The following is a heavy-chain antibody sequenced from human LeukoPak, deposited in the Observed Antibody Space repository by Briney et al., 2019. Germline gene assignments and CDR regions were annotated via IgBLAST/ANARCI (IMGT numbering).Heavy chain of an antibody. CDR1: GGSFSGYY. Sequence: SETLSLTCAVYGGSFSGYYWSWIRQPPGKGLEWIGEINHSGSTNYNPSLKSRVTISVDTSKNQFSLKLSSVTAADTAVYYCSLAKWNVNCFDTWGHGTLVTVSS. CDR2: INHSGST. D-gene: IGHD1-20*01. J-gene: IGHJ5*01. V-gene: IGHV4-34*01. CDR3: SLAKWNVNCFDT.